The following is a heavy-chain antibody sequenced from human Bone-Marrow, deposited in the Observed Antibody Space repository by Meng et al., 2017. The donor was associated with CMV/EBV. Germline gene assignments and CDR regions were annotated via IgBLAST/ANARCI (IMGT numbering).Heavy chain of an antibody. V-gene: IGHV1-2*02. CDR3: ARWESRGWDGTAYYYGMDV. Sequence: ASVKVSCKASGYTFTEYYIHWVRQAPGQGLEWMGWINPNSGGTNYAQKFQGRVTMTSDTSISTVYMELTRLRPDDTAVYYCARWESRGWDGTAYYYGMDVWGQGTTVTVSS. CDR2: INPNSGGT. J-gene: IGHJ6*02. D-gene: IGHD6-19*01. CDR1: GYTFTEYY.